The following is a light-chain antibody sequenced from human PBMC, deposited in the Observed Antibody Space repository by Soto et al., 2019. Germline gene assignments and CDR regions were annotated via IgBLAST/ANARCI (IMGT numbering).Light chain of an antibody. Sequence: EIVLTQSPATLSLSPGERATLSCGASQSVSSSYLAWYQQRPGQAPRLLIYGASSRATGIPDRFSGSGSGTDFTLTISRLEPADCAVYYCQQYTGSPWTLGQGTKVEIK. CDR1: QSVSSSY. CDR2: GAS. V-gene: IGKV3-20*01. CDR3: QQYTGSPWT. J-gene: IGKJ1*01.